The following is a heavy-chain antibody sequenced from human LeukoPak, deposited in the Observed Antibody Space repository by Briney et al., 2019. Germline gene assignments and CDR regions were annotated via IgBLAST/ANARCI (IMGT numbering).Heavy chain of an antibody. CDR2: IYSGGST. Sequence: GGSLRLSCAASGFTVSSNYMSWVRQAPGKGLGWVSVIYSGGSTYYADSVKGRFTISRDNSKNTLYLQMNSLRAEDTAVYYCARDGADKLFDYWGQGTLVTVSS. CDR3: ARDGADKLFDY. V-gene: IGHV3-53*01. D-gene: IGHD1-26*01. CDR1: GFTVSSNY. J-gene: IGHJ4*02.